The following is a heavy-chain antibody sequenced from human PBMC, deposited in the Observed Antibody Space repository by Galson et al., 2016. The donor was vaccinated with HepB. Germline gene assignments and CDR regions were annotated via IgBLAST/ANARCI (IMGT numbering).Heavy chain of an antibody. CDR2: ISSTSHST. Sequence: SLRLSCAASGFTFSTSAMSWVRQAPGQGLEWVSAISSTSHSTDYADSVKGRFTISRDNAKNTLLLQMDSPKIDDTAVYYCAKGWSGPDSWGQGTLVTVSS. D-gene: IGHD3-3*01. CDR1: GFTFSTSA. CDR3: AKGWSGPDS. J-gene: IGHJ4*02. V-gene: IGHV3-23*01.